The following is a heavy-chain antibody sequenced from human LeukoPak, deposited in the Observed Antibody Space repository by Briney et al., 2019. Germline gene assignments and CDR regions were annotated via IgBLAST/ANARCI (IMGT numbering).Heavy chain of an antibody. D-gene: IGHD2-2*01. CDR2: FETEDGEP. CDR3: ARGLVVVPAAMADYFDY. V-gene: IGHV1-24*01. CDR1: GYSLSDIS. J-gene: IGHJ4*02. Sequence: GASVKVSCKVSGYSLSDISVHWIRQVPGRGLEWMGSFETEDGEPLYAQKFQGRVTMTEDTSTDTVYMELSSLRSEDTAVYYCARGLVVVPAAMADYFDYWGQGTLVTVSS.